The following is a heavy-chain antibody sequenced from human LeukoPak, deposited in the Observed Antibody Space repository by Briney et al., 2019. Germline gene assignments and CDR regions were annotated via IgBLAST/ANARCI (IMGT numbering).Heavy chain of an antibody. CDR1: GYTFTSYY. D-gene: IGHD5-12*01. CDR3: ARPLQGYSGYESPYFDY. CDR2: INPSGGST. V-gene: IGHV1-46*01. J-gene: IGHJ4*02. Sequence: ASVKVSCKASGYTFTSYYMHWVRQAPGQGLEWMGIINPSGGSTSYAQKFQGRVTMTRDTSTSTVYMELSSLRSEDTAVYYCARPLQGYSGYESPYFDYWGQGTLVTVSS.